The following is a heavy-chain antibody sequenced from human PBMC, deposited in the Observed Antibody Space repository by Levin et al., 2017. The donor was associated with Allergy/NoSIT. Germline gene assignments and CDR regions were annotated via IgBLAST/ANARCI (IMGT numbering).Heavy chain of an antibody. D-gene: IGHD3-9*01. CDR2: IYYSGTT. J-gene: IGHJ4*02. V-gene: IGHV4-30-4*01. CDR3: ARVVEYDVLAEYYSPYYFDF. CDR1: GGSISSGDHY. Sequence: SETLSLTCTVSGGSISSGDHYWSWIRQPPGKGLEWVGYIYYSGTTNYNPSLKSRLTMSIDTSRNQFSVRLTSVTAADTAVYYCARVVEYDVLAEYYSPYYFDFWGQGTLVTVSS.